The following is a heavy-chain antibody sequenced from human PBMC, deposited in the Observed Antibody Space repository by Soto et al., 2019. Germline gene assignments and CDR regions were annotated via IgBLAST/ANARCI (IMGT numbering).Heavy chain of an antibody. D-gene: IGHD4-17*01. Sequence: QVQLVESGGGVVQPGRSLRLSCAASGFTFSSHAMHWVRQAPGKGLEWVAVISYDGSQKYYAESVKGRFTISRDNSKNTLYVEMNSLRDEDTAVYYCARDRFKFYTVTNDAFDIWGQGTMFTVSS. CDR3: ARDRFKFYTVTNDAFDI. V-gene: IGHV3-30-3*01. J-gene: IGHJ3*02. CDR2: ISYDGSQK. CDR1: GFTFSSHA.